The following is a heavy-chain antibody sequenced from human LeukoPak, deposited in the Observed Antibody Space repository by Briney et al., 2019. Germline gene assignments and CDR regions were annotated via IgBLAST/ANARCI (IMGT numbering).Heavy chain of an antibody. V-gene: IGHV3-23*01. J-gene: IGHJ4*02. CDR2: ISGSGGST. D-gene: IGHD2-15*01. Sequence: PGGSLRLSCTASGFTFSTYSINWVRQAPGEGLEWVSTISGSGGSTYYADSVKGRFTISRDNSKNTLYLQMNSLRAEDTAVYYCAKDGGSYFDYWGQGTLVTVSS. CDR1: GFTFSTYS. CDR3: AKDGGSYFDY.